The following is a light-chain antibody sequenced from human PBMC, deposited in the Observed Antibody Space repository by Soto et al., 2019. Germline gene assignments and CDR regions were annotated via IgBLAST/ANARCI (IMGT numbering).Light chain of an antibody. CDR3: QSHDSSLNSWV. J-gene: IGLJ3*02. CDR1: SSNIGAGYD. V-gene: IGLV1-40*01. Sequence: QSVLTQPPSMSGAPGQRVTISCTGSSSNIGAGYDVHWYQLLPGTAPKLLIYGNTNRPSGVPDRFSGSKSGTSASLAITGLRAEDEDDYYCQSHDSSLNSWVFGGGTKLTVL. CDR2: GNT.